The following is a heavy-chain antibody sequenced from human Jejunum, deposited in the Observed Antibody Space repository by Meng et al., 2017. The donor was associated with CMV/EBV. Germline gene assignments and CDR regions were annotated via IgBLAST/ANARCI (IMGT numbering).Heavy chain of an antibody. CDR3: VRWSGSYERGFDS. J-gene: IGHJ4*02. D-gene: IGHD1-26*01. CDR2: ISGDETYT. CDR1: ELTFSSSW. V-gene: IGHV3-74*01. Sequence: VRWGVAGVGLVLPGGSLGLSWAASELTFSSSWIHWVRQAPGKGLVWVSRISGDETYTNYADSVKGRFTISRDNAKNTLYLQMNSLRAEDTAVYYCVRWSGSYERGFDSWGQGTLVTVSS.